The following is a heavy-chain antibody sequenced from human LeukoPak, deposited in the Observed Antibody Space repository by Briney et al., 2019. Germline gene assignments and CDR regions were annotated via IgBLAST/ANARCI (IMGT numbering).Heavy chain of an antibody. CDR1: GFTFSSYA. Sequence: GGSLRLSCAASGFTFSSYAMHWVRQAPGKGLEWVAVISYDGSNKYYADSVKGRFTISRDNSKNTLYLQMNSLRAEDTAVYYCASPGSGKGDAFDIWGQGTMVTVSS. CDR3: ASPGSGKGDAFDI. D-gene: IGHD2-15*01. J-gene: IGHJ3*02. CDR2: ISYDGSNK. V-gene: IGHV3-30*04.